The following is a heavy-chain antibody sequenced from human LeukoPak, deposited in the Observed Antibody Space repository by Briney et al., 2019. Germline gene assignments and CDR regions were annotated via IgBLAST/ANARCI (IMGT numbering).Heavy chain of an antibody. D-gene: IGHD3-16*01. Sequence: GSSVKVSCKASGGTFSSYAISWVRQAPGQGLEWMGRIIPILGIANYAQKFQGRVTITADKSTSTAYMELSSLRSEDTAVYYCARGVRWSSGEEFDYWGQGTLVTVSS. J-gene: IGHJ4*02. CDR1: GGTFSSYA. V-gene: IGHV1-69*04. CDR2: IIPILGIA. CDR3: ARGVRWSSGEEFDY.